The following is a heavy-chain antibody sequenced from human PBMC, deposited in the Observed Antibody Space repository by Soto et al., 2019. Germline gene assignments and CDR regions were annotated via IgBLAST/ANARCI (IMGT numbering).Heavy chain of an antibody. CDR3: ARDLEDYDSSGYYPSHFDY. J-gene: IGHJ4*02. Sequence: QVQLRESGPGLVKPSQTLSLTCTVSGGSISSGRYYWSWIRQHPGKGLEWIGYIYYSGSTYYNPSLQSRVSISVDTSKNRFSLKLRSVTAADTAVYFCARDLEDYDSSGYYPSHFDYWGQGTLVTVSS. V-gene: IGHV4-31*03. CDR2: IYYSGST. D-gene: IGHD3-22*01. CDR1: GGSISSGRYY.